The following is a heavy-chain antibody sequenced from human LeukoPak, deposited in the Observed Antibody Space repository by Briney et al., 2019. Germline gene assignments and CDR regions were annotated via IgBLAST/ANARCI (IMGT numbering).Heavy chain of an antibody. CDR3: ARDSMIVLSYYFDY. V-gene: IGHV3-30*02. Sequence: PGGSLRLSCAASGFTFSSYGMHWVRQAPGKGLEWVAFIRHDGSNKYYADSVKSRFTISRDNSKNTLYLQMSSLRAEDTAVYYCARDSMIVLSYYFDYWGQGTLVTVSS. D-gene: IGHD3-22*01. CDR1: GFTFSSYG. J-gene: IGHJ4*02. CDR2: IRHDGSNK.